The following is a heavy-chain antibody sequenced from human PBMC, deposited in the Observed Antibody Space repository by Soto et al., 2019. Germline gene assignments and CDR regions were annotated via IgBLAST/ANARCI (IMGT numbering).Heavy chain of an antibody. CDR2: ISWNSGSI. V-gene: IGHV3-9*01. CDR3: VKDIGSSPWGFEI. J-gene: IGHJ3*02. Sequence: PGGSLRLSCAASGFIFDDYAMHWVRQPPGKGLEWVSGISWNSGSIGYADSVKGRFTISRDNVKNFLYLQMNSLRAEDTALYYCVKDIGSSPWGFEIWGQGTKVTVSS. CDR1: GFIFDDYA. D-gene: IGHD1-26*01.